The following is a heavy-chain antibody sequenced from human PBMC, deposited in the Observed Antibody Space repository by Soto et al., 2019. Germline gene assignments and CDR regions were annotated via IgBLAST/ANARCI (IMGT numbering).Heavy chain of an antibody. CDR2: IWNDGSNE. D-gene: IGHD3-22*01. CDR1: GFPFSSYG. V-gene: IGHV3-33*01. CDR3: ARDQPDSGGYSES. J-gene: IGHJ4*02. Sequence: HPVGSLRLSCESSGFPFSSYGIHCVRHSPGKGLEWLAIIWNDGSNEYYADSVKGRFTISRDNSKNTVYLQVSNLRAEDTAVYFCARDQPDSGGYSESWGQGTLVTVSS.